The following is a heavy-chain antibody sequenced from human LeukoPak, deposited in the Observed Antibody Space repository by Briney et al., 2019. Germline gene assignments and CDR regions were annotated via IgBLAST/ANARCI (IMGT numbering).Heavy chain of an antibody. Sequence: GGSLRLSCAVSGLTFSSYWMAWVRQVPGKGLEWVANIKQDGSEKYYVDSVKGRFTISRDNAKNSLYLQMNSLRVEDTAVYYCARDQAYWGRGTLVTVSS. V-gene: IGHV3-7*03. J-gene: IGHJ4*02. CDR2: IKQDGSEK. CDR1: GLTFSSYW. CDR3: ARDQAY.